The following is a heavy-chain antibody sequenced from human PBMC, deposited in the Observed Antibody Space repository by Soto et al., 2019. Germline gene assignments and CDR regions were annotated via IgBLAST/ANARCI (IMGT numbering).Heavy chain of an antibody. D-gene: IGHD3-3*02. CDR2: MSYDGIKA. J-gene: IGHJ4*02. V-gene: IGHV3-30*04. CDR1: GFTFSSSA. Sequence: QVQLVESGGGVVQPGRTLRLSCAASGFTFSSSAMAWVRQAPGKGREGVSFMSYDGIKAFYANSAQGRFTVSRDNSKITVYLQLNGLRPDDTALYYSARVLGAFSNYFDFWGQGTPVTFSS. CDR3: ARVLGAFSNYFDF.